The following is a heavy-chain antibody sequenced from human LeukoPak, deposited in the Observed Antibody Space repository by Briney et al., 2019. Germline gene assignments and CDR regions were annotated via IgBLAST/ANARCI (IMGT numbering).Heavy chain of an antibody. CDR3: ARDCGGDCYPRHAFDI. CDR1: GDSISSGDYY. J-gene: IGHJ3*02. D-gene: IGHD2-21*02. Sequence: PSQTLSLTCTVSGDSISSGDYYWTWIRQPPGKGLEWIGYIYFTGTTYYNPSLKSRVTISVDTSKNQFSLKLSSVTAADTAVYYCARDCGGDCYPRHAFDIWGQGTMVTVSS. V-gene: IGHV4-30-4*01. CDR2: IYFTGTT.